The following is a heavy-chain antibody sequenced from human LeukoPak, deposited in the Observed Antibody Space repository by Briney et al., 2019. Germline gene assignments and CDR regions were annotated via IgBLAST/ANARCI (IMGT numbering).Heavy chain of an antibody. V-gene: IGHV3-23*01. Sequence: PGGSLRLSCAASGFSFSDTAMSWVRQAPGKGLEWVSTISGTADNTYYAESVKGRFSISRDNAKNTVYLQINDLRAEDTAVYYCAKDWLNGGSALYYFDSWGQGALVTVSS. J-gene: IGHJ4*02. D-gene: IGHD2-8*01. CDR3: AKDWLNGGSALYYFDS. CDR2: ISGTADNT. CDR1: GFSFSDTA.